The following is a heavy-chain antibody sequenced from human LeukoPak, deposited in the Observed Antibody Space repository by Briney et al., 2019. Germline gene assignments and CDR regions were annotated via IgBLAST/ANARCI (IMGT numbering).Heavy chain of an antibody. J-gene: IGHJ4*02. CDR1: GLTFSDYH. V-gene: IGHV3-11*01. CDR2: ISDNGRTK. D-gene: IGHD3-3*01. Sequence: GGSLRLSCAASGLTFSDYHMSWIRQAPGKGLEWVSHISDNGRTKYYANSVQGRFTVSRDNAKNSLYLQMNSLRADDTAVYYCATSHFGYFPFGGQGTLAPVSS. CDR3: ATSHFGYFPF.